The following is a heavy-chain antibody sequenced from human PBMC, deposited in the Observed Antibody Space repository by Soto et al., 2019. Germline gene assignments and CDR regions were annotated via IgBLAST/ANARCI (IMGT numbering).Heavy chain of an antibody. V-gene: IGHV3-7*01. J-gene: IGHJ4*02. CDR2: ISGGASDK. Sequence: EVQLVESGGRLVQPGGSLRLSCAASGFMFSAYWMSWVRQDPGKGLEWVATISGGASDKFYVDSVKGRFNISRDDSKNARYLQMNSLRDEDTAVYYCVREDWHRFDSWGQGTLVTVSS. CDR3: VREDWHRFDS. CDR1: GFMFSAYW. D-gene: IGHD2-21*01.